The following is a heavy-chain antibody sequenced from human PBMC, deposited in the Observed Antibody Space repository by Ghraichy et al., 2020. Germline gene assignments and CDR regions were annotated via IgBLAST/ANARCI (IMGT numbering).Heavy chain of an antibody. CDR2: IYYSGST. J-gene: IGHJ5*02. CDR1: GGSISSYY. D-gene: IGHD6-19*01. Sequence: SQTLSLTCTVSGGSISSYYWSWIRQPPGQGLEWIGYIYYSGSTNYNPSLKSRVTISVDTSKNQFSLKLSSVTAADTAVYYCARERRHSSGWDGWFDPWGQGTLVTVSS. CDR3: ARERRHSSGWDGWFDP. V-gene: IGHV4-59*01.